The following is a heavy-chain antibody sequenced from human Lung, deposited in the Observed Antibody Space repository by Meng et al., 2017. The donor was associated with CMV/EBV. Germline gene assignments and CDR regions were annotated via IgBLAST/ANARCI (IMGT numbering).Heavy chain of an antibody. Sequence: GGSXRLSCAASGFTFSSYGMHWVRQAPGKGLEWVAFIRSDGSNKYYADSVKGRFTISRDNSKNTLYLQMNGLRAEDTAVYYCAKASIGGDVWGQGPTVTVSS. CDR2: IRSDGSNK. V-gene: IGHV3-30*02. J-gene: IGHJ6*02. CDR1: GFTFSSYG. CDR3: AKASIGGDV. D-gene: IGHD3-16*01.